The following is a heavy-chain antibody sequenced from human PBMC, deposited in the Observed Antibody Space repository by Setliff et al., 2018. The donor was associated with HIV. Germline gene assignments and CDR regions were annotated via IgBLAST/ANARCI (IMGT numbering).Heavy chain of an antibody. CDR1: GFTFSSYS. D-gene: IGHD5-18*01. J-gene: IGHJ4*02. CDR3: ARESTAMGLDN. CDR2: ISSSSSTI. Sequence: PGGSLRLSCAASGFTFSSYSMNWVRQAPGKGLEWVSYISSSSSTIYYADSVKGRFIISRDNAKNSLYLQMNSLRAEDTAVYYCARESTAMGLDNWGPGTLVTVSS. V-gene: IGHV3-48*04.